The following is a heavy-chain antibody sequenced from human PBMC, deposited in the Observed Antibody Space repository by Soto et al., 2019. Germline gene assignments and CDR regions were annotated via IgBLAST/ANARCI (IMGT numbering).Heavy chain of an antibody. J-gene: IGHJ4*02. D-gene: IGHD3-10*01. CDR3: TRGGDLVWFGESDFDY. V-gene: IGHV3-49*03. Sequence: WFRQAPGRGLEWVGFIRSKAYGGTTEYAASVKGRFTISRGESKSIAYLQMNSLKTEDTAAYYCTRGGDLVWFGESDFDYWGQGTLVTV. CDR2: IRSKAYGGTT.